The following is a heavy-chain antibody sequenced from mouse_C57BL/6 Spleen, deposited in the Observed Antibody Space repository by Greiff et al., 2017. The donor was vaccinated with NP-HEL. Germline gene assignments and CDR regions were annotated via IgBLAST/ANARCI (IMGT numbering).Heavy chain of an antibody. CDR1: GYAFSSSW. CDR3: ARSEDGYSWFAY. V-gene: IGHV1-82*01. CDR2: IYPGDGDT. D-gene: IGHD2-3*01. J-gene: IGHJ3*01. Sequence: VQLQPSGPELVKPGASVKISCKASGYAFSSSWMNWVKQRPGKGLEWIGRIYPGDGDTNYNGKFKGKATLTADKSSSTAYMQLSSLTSEDSAVYFCARSEDGYSWFAYWGQGTLVTVSA.